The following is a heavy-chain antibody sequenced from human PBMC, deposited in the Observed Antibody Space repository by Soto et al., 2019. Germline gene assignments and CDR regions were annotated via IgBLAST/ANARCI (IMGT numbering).Heavy chain of an antibody. V-gene: IGHV3-23*01. CDR1: GFTFSSYA. CDR2: IDGGGGST. Sequence: GGSLRLSCAASGFTFSSYAMGWVRQAPGKGLEWVSAIDGGGGSTFYADSVKGRFTISRDNSKNTLYLQMNSLRADDTAVYYCAKYYYDTSTFSLDSWGQGTLVTVSS. D-gene: IGHD3-22*01. CDR3: AKYYYDTSTFSLDS. J-gene: IGHJ4*02.